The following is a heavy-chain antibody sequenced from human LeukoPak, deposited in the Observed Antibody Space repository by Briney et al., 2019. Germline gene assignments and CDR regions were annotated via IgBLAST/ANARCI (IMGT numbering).Heavy chain of an antibody. V-gene: IGHV3-30*02. Sequence: GGSLRLSCAVSGFIFSSCDMHWVRQAPGKGLEWVASIHCDRNNKYSADSVKGRLTISRDNSKNTLYLQMNSLRAEDTAIYYCAKGYYYDVLTGYRRDAFDIWGQGTMVTVSS. CDR2: IHCDRNNK. CDR1: GFIFSSCD. J-gene: IGHJ3*02. D-gene: IGHD3-9*01. CDR3: AKGYYYDVLTGYRRDAFDI.